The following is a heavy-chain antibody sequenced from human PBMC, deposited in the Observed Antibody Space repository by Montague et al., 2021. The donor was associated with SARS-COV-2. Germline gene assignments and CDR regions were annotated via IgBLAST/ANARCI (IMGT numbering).Heavy chain of an antibody. D-gene: IGHD2-15*01. CDR2: IYASGGT. Sequence: SETLSLTCTVSGDSISSFYWNWIRQPAGKGLEWIGRIYASGGTNYNPSLKSRVTMSVDTSKNQFSLKLNSVTAADTAVYYCGRGVVAATSVGDYWGRGTLVTVSS. J-gene: IGHJ4*02. CDR1: GDSISSFY. CDR3: GRGVVAATSVGDY. V-gene: IGHV4-4*07.